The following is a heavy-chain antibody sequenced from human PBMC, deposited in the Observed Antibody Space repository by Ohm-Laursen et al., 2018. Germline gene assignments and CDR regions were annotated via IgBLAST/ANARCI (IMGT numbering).Heavy chain of an antibody. CDR1: GFTFNNNA. V-gene: IGHV3-23*01. Sequence: SLRLSCAASGFTFNNNAMGWVRQAPGKGLEWVSSISGSGDRTYYADSVKGRFTITRDNAKNTVNLEMSSLRAEDTALYYCVGGYITVFHYWGQGTLLRVSS. J-gene: IGHJ4*02. CDR3: VGGYITVFHY. CDR2: ISGSGDRT. D-gene: IGHD5-12*01.